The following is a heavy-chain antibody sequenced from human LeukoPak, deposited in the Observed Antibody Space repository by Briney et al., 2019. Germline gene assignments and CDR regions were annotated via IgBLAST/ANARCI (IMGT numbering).Heavy chain of an antibody. Sequence: ASVKVSCKASGYTFTSYGISWVRQAPGQGLEWMGWISAYNGNTNYAQKLQGRVTMTTDTSTSTAYMELRSLRSDDTAVYYCARGGGYYDSSGYYYVAFDIWGQGTMSPSLQ. J-gene: IGHJ3*02. CDR3: ARGGGYYDSSGYYYVAFDI. CDR2: ISAYNGNT. V-gene: IGHV1-18*01. D-gene: IGHD3-22*01. CDR1: GYTFTSYG.